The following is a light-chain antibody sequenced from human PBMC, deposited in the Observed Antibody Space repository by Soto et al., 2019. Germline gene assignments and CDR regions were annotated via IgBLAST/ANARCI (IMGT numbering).Light chain of an antibody. J-gene: IGKJ4*01. CDR2: GAS. CDR1: QSISGA. V-gene: IGKV3-15*01. CDR3: HQYNNWPPS. Sequence: EIVMTQSPATLSVSPGGRATLSCRASQSISGALAWYQQKPGQAPRLLIYGASTRATDIPARFSGSGSGTEFTLTISSLQSEDFAVYYCHQYNNWPPSFGGGTKVEIK.